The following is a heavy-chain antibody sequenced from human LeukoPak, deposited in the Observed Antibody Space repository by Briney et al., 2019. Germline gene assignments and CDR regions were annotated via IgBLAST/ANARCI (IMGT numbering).Heavy chain of an antibody. CDR2: INHSGST. J-gene: IGHJ6*02. Sequence: SETLSLTCAVSGGSFSGYYWSWIRRPPGKGLEWIGEINHSGSTNYNPSLKSRVTISVDTSKNQFSLNLSSVTAADAAVYYCARDGVVLRYFDWLPPQEYCGMDVWGQGTTVTVSS. CDR1: GGSFSGYY. CDR3: ARDGVVLRYFDWLPPQEYCGMDV. D-gene: IGHD3-9*01. V-gene: IGHV4-34*01.